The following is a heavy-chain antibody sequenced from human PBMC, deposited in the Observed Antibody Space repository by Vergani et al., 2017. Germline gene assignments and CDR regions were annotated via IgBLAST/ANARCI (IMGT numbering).Heavy chain of an antibody. CDR2: IYYSGST. CDR1: GGSLSSYY. Sequence: QVQLQESGPGLVKPSETLSLTCTVSGGSLSSYYWSWIRQPPGKGLEWIGYIYYSGSTNYNPSLKSRVTISVDTSKNQFSLKLSSVTAADTAVYYCARETPAYDILTGYTSYYFDYWGQGTLVTVSS. D-gene: IGHD3-9*01. J-gene: IGHJ4*02. V-gene: IGHV4-59*01. CDR3: ARETPAYDILTGYTSYYFDY.